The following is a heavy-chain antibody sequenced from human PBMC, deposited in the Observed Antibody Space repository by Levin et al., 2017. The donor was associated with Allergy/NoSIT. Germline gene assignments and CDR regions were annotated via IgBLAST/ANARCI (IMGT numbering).Heavy chain of an antibody. Sequence: RPSETLSLTCSVSGEPISSPGFSWGWIRQPPGKGLEWIATMYYSGTTYYNPSLKSRVTLSIDTSKNQFSLKLSSVTAIDTAVYHCARPGSTTGWFYFDSWGPGTPVTVSS. CDR2: MYYSGTT. J-gene: IGHJ4*02. CDR3: ARPGSTTGWFYFDS. V-gene: IGHV4-39*01. D-gene: IGHD6-19*01. CDR1: GEPISSPGFS.